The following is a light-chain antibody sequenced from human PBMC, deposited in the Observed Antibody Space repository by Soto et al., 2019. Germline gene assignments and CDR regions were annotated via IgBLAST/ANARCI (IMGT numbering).Light chain of an antibody. CDR1: QSISSW. CDR2: KAS. CDR3: QQYDNYPLT. J-gene: IGKJ3*01. Sequence: DTQMTQSPSTLSASVGDRVIITCRASQSISSWLAWYQQKPGKAPKLLIYKASNLESRVPSRFSGSGSGTEFTLTISSLQPDDFATYYCQQYDNYPLTFGPGTKVDIK. V-gene: IGKV1-5*03.